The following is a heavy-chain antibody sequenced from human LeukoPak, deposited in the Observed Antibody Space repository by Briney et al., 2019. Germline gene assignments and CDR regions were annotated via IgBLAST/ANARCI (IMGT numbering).Heavy chain of an antibody. CDR3: ARTLAARHTSGYIDY. CDR1: GFTFSSYW. J-gene: IGHJ4*02. Sequence: GGSLRLSCAASGFTFSSYWVSWVRQAPGKGLEWVANIKEDGSEKYYVDSVKGRFTISRDNGKNSLYLQMNSLRAEDTAVYYCARTLAARHTSGYIDYWGQGTLVTVSS. CDR2: IKEDGSEK. V-gene: IGHV3-7*01. D-gene: IGHD3-22*01.